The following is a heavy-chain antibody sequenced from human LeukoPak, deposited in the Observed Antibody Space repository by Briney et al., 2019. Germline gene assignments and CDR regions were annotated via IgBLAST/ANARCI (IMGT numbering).Heavy chain of an antibody. D-gene: IGHD3-3*01. CDR2: IYASGST. J-gene: IGHJ4*02. CDR3: ARSGYSNFDY. V-gene: IGHV4-61*02. CDR1: GGSLSSGSDY. Sequence: SQTLSLTCTVSGGSLSSGSDYWSWVRQSAGKGLEWIGRIYASGSTNYNPSLKSRVTISVDTSKNQFSLKLSSVTAADTAVYYCARSGYSNFDYWGQGTLVTVSS.